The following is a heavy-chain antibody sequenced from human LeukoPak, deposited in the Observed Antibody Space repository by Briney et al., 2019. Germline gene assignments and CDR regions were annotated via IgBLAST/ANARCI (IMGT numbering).Heavy chain of an antibody. CDR3: TTNPGSWGDF. V-gene: IGHV3-15*07. CDR1: GLTFSNAW. J-gene: IGHJ4*02. D-gene: IGHD2-15*01. CDR2: IKSETNGGIA. Sequence: GGSLRLSCAVSGLTFSNAWMNWVRQAPGKGLEWVAHIKSETNGGIADYAAAVEGRFTISRDDSKNTLYLQMNSLKIEDTAVYFCTTNPGSWGDFWGQGSLVTVSS.